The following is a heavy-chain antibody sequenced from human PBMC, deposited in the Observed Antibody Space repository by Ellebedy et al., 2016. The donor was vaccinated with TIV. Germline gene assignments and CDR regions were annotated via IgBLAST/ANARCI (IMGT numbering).Heavy chain of an antibody. D-gene: IGHD6-19*01. CDR1: GGSISSYY. CDR2: IYYSGST. Sequence: MPSETLSLTCTVSGGSISSYYWRWIRQPPGKGLEWIGYIYYSGSTNYNPSLKSRVTISVDTSKNKFSLKLSSVTAADTAVYYCARGASGWTRYYFDYWGQGTLVTVSS. CDR3: ARGASGWTRYYFDY. V-gene: IGHV4-59*01. J-gene: IGHJ4*02.